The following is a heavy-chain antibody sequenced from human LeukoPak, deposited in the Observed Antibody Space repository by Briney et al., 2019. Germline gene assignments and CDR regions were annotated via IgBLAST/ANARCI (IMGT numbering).Heavy chain of an antibody. Sequence: PGRSLRLSCAASGFTFSSYGMHWVRQAPGKGLEWVAVIWYDGSNKYYADSVKGRFTISRNNSKNTLYLQMNSLRAEDTAVYYCAKRRSSGYYYGSFDYWGQGTLVTVSS. V-gene: IGHV3-33*06. D-gene: IGHD3-22*01. CDR1: GFTFSSYG. CDR2: IWYDGSNK. CDR3: AKRRSSGYYYGSFDY. J-gene: IGHJ4*02.